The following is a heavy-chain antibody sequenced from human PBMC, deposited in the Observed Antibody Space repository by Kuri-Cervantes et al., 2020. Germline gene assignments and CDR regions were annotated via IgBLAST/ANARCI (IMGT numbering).Heavy chain of an antibody. Sequence: GGSLRLSCAASGFTLSNYGMHWVRQAPGKGLEWVAVISYDGSNKYYADSVKGRFTISRDSAKNTLYLQMNSLRAEDTAVYYCARSDWFDPWGQGTLVTVSS. CDR1: GFTLSNYG. CDR3: ARSDWFDP. CDR2: ISYDGSNK. J-gene: IGHJ5*02. V-gene: IGHV3-30*03.